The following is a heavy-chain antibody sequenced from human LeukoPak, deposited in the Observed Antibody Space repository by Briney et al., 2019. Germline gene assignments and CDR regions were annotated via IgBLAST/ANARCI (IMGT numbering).Heavy chain of an antibody. Sequence: GGSLRLSCAASGFIFSTYWMSWVRQAPGKGVEWVANIKEDGTVKYHMDSVKGRFTISRDNAKNSLFLQMNSLRAEDTAVYYCAREILGAASAFDYWGQGTLVTVSS. CDR1: GFIFSTYW. CDR3: AREILGAASAFDY. V-gene: IGHV3-7*03. CDR2: IKEDGTVK. J-gene: IGHJ4*02. D-gene: IGHD6-13*01.